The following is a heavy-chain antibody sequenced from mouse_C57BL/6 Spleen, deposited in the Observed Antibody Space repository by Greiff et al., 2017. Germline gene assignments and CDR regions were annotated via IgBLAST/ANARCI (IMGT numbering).Heavy chain of an antibody. CDR1: GYAFSSSW. CDR2: IYPGDGDT. Sequence: QVQLKESGPELVKPGASVKISCKASGYAFSSSWMNWVKQRPGKGLEWIGRIYPGDGDTNYNGKFKGKATLTADKSSSTAYMQLSSLTSEDSAVYFCARGVYYGSSRDYWYFDVWGTGTTVTVSS. D-gene: IGHD1-1*01. V-gene: IGHV1-82*01. CDR3: ARGVYYGSSRDYWYFDV. J-gene: IGHJ1*03.